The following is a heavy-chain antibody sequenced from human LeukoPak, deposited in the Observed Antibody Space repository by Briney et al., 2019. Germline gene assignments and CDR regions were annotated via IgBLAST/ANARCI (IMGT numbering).Heavy chain of an antibody. D-gene: IGHD6-19*01. J-gene: IGHJ4*02. Sequence: PGGSLRLSCAASGFTFSSYAMHWVRQAPGKGLEWAAVISYDGSNKYYADSVKGRFTISRDNSKNTLYLQMNSLRAEDTAVYYCASLYSSGWYPPPDYWGQGTLVTVSS. CDR2: ISYDGSNK. V-gene: IGHV3-30-3*01. CDR3: ASLYSSGWYPPPDY. CDR1: GFTFSSYA.